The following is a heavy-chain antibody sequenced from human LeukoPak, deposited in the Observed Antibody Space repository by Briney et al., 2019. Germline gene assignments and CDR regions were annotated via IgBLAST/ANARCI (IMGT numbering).Heavy chain of an antibody. CDR2: ISAYNGNT. J-gene: IGHJ6*03. D-gene: IGHD2/OR15-2a*01. V-gene: IGHV1-18*01. CDR3: ARERTTTSGGYYYYYMDV. Sequence: WASVKVSCKASGYTFTSYGISWVRQAPGQGLEWMGWISAYNGNTNYAQKLQGRVTMTTDTSTSTVYMELSSLRSEDTAVYYCARERTTTSGGYYYYYMDVWGKGTTVTVSS. CDR1: GYTFTSYG.